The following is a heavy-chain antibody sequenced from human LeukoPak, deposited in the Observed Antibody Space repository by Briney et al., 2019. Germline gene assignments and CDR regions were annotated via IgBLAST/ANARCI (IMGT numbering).Heavy chain of an antibody. CDR2: INPNSGGT. CDR1: GYTFTGYY. Sequence: GASVTVSCKASGYTFTGYYMHWVRQAPGQGLEWMGWINPNSGGTNYAQKFQGRVTMTRDTSISTAYMELSRLRSDDTAVYYCAREPDLIVGATDYYYYYYMDVWGKGTTVTVSS. V-gene: IGHV1-2*02. J-gene: IGHJ6*03. D-gene: IGHD1-26*01. CDR3: AREPDLIVGATDYYYYYYMDV.